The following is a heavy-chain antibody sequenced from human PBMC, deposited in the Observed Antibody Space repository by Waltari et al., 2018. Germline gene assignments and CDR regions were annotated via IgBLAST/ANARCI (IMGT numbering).Heavy chain of an antibody. D-gene: IGHD3-3*01. V-gene: IGHV4-59*08. Sequence: QVQLQESGPGLVKPSETLSLTCTVSGGSISSYYWSWIRQPPGKGLEWIGYIYYSGSTNYNPSLKSRVTISVGTSKNQFSLKLSSVTAADTAVYYCARHNLVYDFWSGQHYYYYMDVWGKGTTVTISS. CDR1: GGSISSYY. CDR3: ARHNLVYDFWSGQHYYYYMDV. J-gene: IGHJ6*03. CDR2: IYYSGST.